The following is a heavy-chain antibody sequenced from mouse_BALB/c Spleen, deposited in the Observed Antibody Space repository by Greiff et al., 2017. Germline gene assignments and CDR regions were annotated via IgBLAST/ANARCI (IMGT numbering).Heavy chain of an antibody. Sequence: LQESGAELVRPGASVTLSCKASGYTFTDYEMHWVKQTPVHGLEWIGAIDPETGGTAYNQKFKGKATLTADKSSSTAYMELRSLTSEDSAVYYCTRNSFSASYFDYWGQGTTLTVSS. V-gene: IGHV1-15*01. J-gene: IGHJ2*01. CDR1: GYTFTDYE. CDR2: IDPETGGT. CDR3: TRNSFSASYFDY.